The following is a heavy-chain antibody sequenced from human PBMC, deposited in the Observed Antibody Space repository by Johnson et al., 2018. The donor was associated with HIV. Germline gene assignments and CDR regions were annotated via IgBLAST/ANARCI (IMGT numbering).Heavy chain of an antibody. CDR2: ISWNSGSI. CDR3: AARIAVADDDAFDI. V-gene: IGHV3-9*01. CDR1: GFTFDDYA. D-gene: IGHD6-19*01. Sequence: VQLVESGGGLVQPGRSLRLSCAASGFTFDDYAMHWVRQAPGKGLEWVSGISWNSGSIGYADSVHGRFTISRDNSKNTPYLQMNSLRAEDTAVYYCAARIAVADDDAFDIWGQGTMVTVSS. J-gene: IGHJ3*02.